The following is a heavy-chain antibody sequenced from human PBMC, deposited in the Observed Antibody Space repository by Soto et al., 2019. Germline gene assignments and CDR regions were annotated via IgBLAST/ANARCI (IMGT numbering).Heavy chain of an antibody. CDR2: ISYDGSDK. J-gene: IGHJ4*02. CDR3: ARDYYKYYDSSGYYRSPAY. D-gene: IGHD3-22*01. Sequence: GGSLRLSWAASGFTFSSYGMHWVRQAPGKGLEWVALISYDGSDKDYADSVKGRFTISRDNSRNTLFLQMNSLRAEDTAVYYCARDYYKYYDSSGYYRSPAYWGQGTLVTVSS. V-gene: IGHV3-30*03. CDR1: GFTFSSYG.